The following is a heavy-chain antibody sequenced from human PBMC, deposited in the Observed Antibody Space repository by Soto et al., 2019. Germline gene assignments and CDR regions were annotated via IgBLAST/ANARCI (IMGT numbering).Heavy chain of an antibody. Sequence: PSETLSLTCTVSGGSISSYYWSWIRQPPGKGLEWIGYIYYSGSTNYNPSLKSRVTISVDTSKNQFSLKLSSVTAADTAVYYCARGSRGYYASSSYYAFDIWGQGTMVTVSS. V-gene: IGHV4-59*01. CDR3: ARGSRGYYASSSYYAFDI. CDR1: GGSISSYY. D-gene: IGHD3-22*01. CDR2: IYYSGST. J-gene: IGHJ3*02.